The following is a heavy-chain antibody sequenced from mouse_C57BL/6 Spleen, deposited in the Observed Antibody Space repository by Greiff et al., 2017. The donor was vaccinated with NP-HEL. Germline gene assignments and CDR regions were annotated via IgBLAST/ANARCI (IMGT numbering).Heavy chain of an antibody. D-gene: IGHD2-1*01. J-gene: IGHJ4*01. CDR1: GYTFTDYN. V-gene: IGHV1-22*01. CDR3: ARGIYYGNLYAMDY. CDR2: INPNNGGT. Sequence: EVQLKESGPELVKPGASVKMSCKASGYTFTDYNMHWVKQSHGKSLEWIGYINPNNGGTSYNQKFKGKATLTVNKSSSTAYMELRSLTSEDSAVYYCARGIYYGNLYAMDYWGQGTSVTVSS.